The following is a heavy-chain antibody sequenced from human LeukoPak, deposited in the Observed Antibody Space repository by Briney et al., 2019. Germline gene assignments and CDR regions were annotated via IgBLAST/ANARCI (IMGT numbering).Heavy chain of an antibody. CDR3: ARGGGYSYGPNDY. J-gene: IGHJ4*02. Sequence: GGSLRLSCAASGFTFSNYWMHWVRQAPGKGLVWVSRINSDGSSTSYADSVKGRFTISRDNAKNTLYLQMNSLRAEDTAVYYCARGGGYSYGPNDYWGQGTLVTVSS. D-gene: IGHD5-18*01. CDR2: INSDGSST. CDR1: GFTFSNYW. V-gene: IGHV3-74*01.